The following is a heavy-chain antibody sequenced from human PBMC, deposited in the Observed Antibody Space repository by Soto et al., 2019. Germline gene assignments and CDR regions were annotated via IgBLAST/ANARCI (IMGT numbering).Heavy chain of an antibody. J-gene: IGHJ6*02. CDR1: GLTFSSYA. CDR3: AKDLNSGRYYYYYYGMDV. Sequence: LRLSCAASGLTFSSYAMSWVRQAPGKGLEWVSAISGSGGSTYYADSVKGRFTISRDNSKNTLYLQMNSLRAEDTAVYYCAKDLNSGRYYYYYYGMDVWGQGTTVTVSS. CDR2: ISGSGGST. V-gene: IGHV3-23*01. D-gene: IGHD1-26*01.